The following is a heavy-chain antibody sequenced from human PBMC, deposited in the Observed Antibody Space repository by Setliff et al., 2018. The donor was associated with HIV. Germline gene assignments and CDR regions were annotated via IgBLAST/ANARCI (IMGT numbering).Heavy chain of an antibody. CDR3: ARVPYNFWSGHPLDY. V-gene: IGHV1-18*01. Sequence: ASVKVSCKASGYTFTSYGITWVRQAPGQGLEWMGWISAYHGNTNYAQKLQGRVTMTTDTTTSTAYMELRSLRSDDTAVYYCARVPYNFWSGHPLDYWGQGTLVTVSS. J-gene: IGHJ4*02. CDR2: ISAYHGNT. D-gene: IGHD3-3*01. CDR1: GYTFTSYG.